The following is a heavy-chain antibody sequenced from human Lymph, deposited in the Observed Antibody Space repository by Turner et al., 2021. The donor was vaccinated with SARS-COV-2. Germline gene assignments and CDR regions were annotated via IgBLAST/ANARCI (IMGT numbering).Heavy chain of an antibody. D-gene: IGHD5-12*01. CDR2: ISGDGGST. V-gene: IGHV3-43*02. J-gene: IGHJ4*02. CDR1: GFTFDDYA. Sequence: EVQLVESGGGVVQPGGSLRLSCAASGFTFDDYAMHWVRQAPGKGLEWVSLISGDGGSTYYADSVKGRFTISRDDSKNSLYLQINSLRTEDNALYYCAKEGLSGRRLQFVPYFAYWGQGTLVSVSS. CDR3: AKEGLSGRRLQFVPYFAY.